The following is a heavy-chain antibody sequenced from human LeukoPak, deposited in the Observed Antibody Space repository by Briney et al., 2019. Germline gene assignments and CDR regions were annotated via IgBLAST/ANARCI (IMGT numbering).Heavy chain of an antibody. CDR3: VASSGSYHY. CDR1: GFTFNTYG. Sequence: PGRSLRLSCAASGFTFNTYGMHWVRQAPGKGLEWVAIISYDGSDEYYADSVKGRFTISRDNSNNTQSLQMNSLTAEDTAVYYCVASSGSYHYWGQGTLVTVSS. D-gene: IGHD3-10*01. J-gene: IGHJ4*02. CDR2: ISYDGSDE. V-gene: IGHV3-30*03.